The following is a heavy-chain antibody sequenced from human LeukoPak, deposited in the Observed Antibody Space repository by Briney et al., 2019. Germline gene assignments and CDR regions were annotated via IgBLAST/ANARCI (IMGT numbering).Heavy chain of an antibody. J-gene: IGHJ5*02. Sequence: GGSLRLSCAASGFTVSSYAMNWVRQAPGKGLEWVSSISGSGGSTYYADSVEGRFTISRDNSKKTLYLQMNSLRAEDTAIYYCAQDLGYCSTTSCLPWGQGTLATVSS. D-gene: IGHD2-2*01. CDR2: ISGSGGST. CDR3: AQDLGYCSTTSCLP. CDR1: GFTVSSYA. V-gene: IGHV3-23*01.